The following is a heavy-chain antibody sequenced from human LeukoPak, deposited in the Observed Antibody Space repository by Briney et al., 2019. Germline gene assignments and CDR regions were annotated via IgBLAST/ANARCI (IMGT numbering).Heavy chain of an antibody. D-gene: IGHD2-15*01. Sequence: VRTLRLSCAASGFTFSDYAMHCFREGPGKGLEWVSLISDNGKRTFYAESVKGRFTISRDNTKNLLYLQMSRLRIDDSALYYCATDESGDCSGGQCSLFGVDVWGQGTTVTVSS. CDR3: ATDESGDCSGGQCSLFGVDV. CDR1: GFTFSDYA. V-gene: IGHV3-43*02. J-gene: IGHJ6*02. CDR2: ISDNGKRT.